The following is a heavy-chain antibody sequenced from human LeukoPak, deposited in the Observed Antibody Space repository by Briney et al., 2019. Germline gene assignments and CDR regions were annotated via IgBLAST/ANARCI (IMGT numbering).Heavy chain of an antibody. CDR2: IIPIFGTA. J-gene: IGHJ4*02. D-gene: IGHD2-2*01. CDR1: GGTFSSYA. CDR3: AKYDGYCSSTSCYFDY. V-gene: IGHV1-69*13. Sequence: ASVKVSCKASGGTFSSYAISWVRQAPGQGLEWMGGIIPIFGTANYAQKFQGRVTITADESTSTAYMELSSLRSEDTAVYYCAKYDGYCSSTSCYFDYWGQGTLVTVSS.